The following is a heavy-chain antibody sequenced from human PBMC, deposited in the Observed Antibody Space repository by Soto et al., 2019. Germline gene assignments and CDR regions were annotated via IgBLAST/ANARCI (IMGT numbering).Heavy chain of an antibody. Sequence: EVQVVESGGGLVQPGGSLKLPCVASGFTFRNYWMSWVRQAPGKGLGWVANIKKDGSDKNYVDSVEGRFSIFRDNAKNSLHLQMYGLRAEDTAVYYCARDLGTALVGFDYGMDVWGQGTTVTVSS. J-gene: IGHJ6*02. V-gene: IGHV3-7*01. CDR2: IKKDGSDK. CDR1: GFTFRNYW. CDR3: ARDLGTALVGFDYGMDV. D-gene: IGHD5-18*01.